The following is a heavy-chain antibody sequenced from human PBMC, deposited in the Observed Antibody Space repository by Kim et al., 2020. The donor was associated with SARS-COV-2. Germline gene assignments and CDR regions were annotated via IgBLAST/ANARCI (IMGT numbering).Heavy chain of an antibody. Sequence: GGSLRLSCAASGFTFSSYSMNWVRQAPGKGLEWVSSISSSSSYIYYADSVKGRFTISRDNAKNSLYLQMNSLRAEDTAVYYCARDRGLGIAVAGRTYYFDYWGQGTLVTVSS. CDR2: ISSSSSYI. V-gene: IGHV3-21*01. CDR3: ARDRGLGIAVAGRTYYFDY. D-gene: IGHD6-19*01. CDR1: GFTFSSYS. J-gene: IGHJ4*02.